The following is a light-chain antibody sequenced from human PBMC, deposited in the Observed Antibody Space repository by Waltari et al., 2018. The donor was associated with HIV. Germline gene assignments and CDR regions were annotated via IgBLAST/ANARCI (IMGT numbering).Light chain of an antibody. J-gene: IGLJ2*01. V-gene: IGLV7-43*01. CDR1: AGAVTSNHY. CDR2: STG. CDR3: LLYHGAAQV. Sequence: QTVVTQEPSLTVSPGGTVTLTCASSAGAVTSNHYPNWFQQKPGQAPRALIHSTGSKHSWTAARFPCSRLGGKAALAGSGGQPEDEAEYFCLLYHGAAQVCGGGTKLTVL.